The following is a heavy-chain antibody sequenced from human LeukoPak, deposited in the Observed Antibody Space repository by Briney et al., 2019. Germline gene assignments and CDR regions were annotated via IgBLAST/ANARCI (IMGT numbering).Heavy chain of an antibody. CDR3: ASREWELLETDAFDI. V-gene: IGHV5-51*01. CDR1: GYSFTTYW. J-gene: IGHJ3*02. CDR2: IYPGDSNT. Sequence: GESLKISCKGSGYSFTTYWIAWVRQMPGKGLEWMGIIYPGDSNTTYSPSFQGQVTISADKSISTAYLQWSSLKASDTAMYYCASREWELLETDAFDIWGQGTMVTVSS. D-gene: IGHD1-26*01.